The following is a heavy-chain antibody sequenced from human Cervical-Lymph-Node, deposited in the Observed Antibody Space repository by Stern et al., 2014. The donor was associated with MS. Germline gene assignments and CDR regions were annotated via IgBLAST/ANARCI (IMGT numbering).Heavy chain of an antibody. D-gene: IGHD2-15*01. CDR1: GYNFNSYW. CDR3: ARRTLAAYYFDY. Sequence: EVQLVESGAEVKKPGESLKISCKASGYNFNSYWIGWVRQMAGKGLEWLGIIDPGDSETKYSPSFQGLVTISADKSINTAYLQWTSLKASDTAVYYCARRTLAAYYFDYWGRGTLVTVSS. CDR2: IDPGDSET. J-gene: IGHJ4*02. V-gene: IGHV5-51*03.